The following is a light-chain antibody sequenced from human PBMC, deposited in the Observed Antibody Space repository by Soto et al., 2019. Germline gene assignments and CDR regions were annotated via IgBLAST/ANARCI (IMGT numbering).Light chain of an antibody. CDR3: QHYNSYSFT. V-gene: IGKV1-5*03. CDR1: QSITNW. Sequence: DIQMTQSPSTLSASVGDRVTITCRASQSITNWLAWYQQKPGKAPKLVIYKASSLEGGVPSRFSGSGSGTDFTLTLSSLQPDDFATYYCQHYNSYSFTFGPGTKVDI. J-gene: IGKJ3*01. CDR2: KAS.